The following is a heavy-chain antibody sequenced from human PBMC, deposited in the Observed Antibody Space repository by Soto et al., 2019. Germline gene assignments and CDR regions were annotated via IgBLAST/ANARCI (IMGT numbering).Heavy chain of an antibody. CDR1: VGSISSGGYY. D-gene: IGHD1-1*01. Sequence: PSYTLSLTCTVSVGSISSGGYYWTWIRQHPGKGLEWIGYIYYSGSTYYNPSLKSRVTISVDTSKNQFSLKLSSVTAADTAVYYCARAETDWKGDGMDVWGQGTTVTGSS. V-gene: IGHV4-31*03. J-gene: IGHJ6*02. CDR3: ARAETDWKGDGMDV. CDR2: IYYSGST.